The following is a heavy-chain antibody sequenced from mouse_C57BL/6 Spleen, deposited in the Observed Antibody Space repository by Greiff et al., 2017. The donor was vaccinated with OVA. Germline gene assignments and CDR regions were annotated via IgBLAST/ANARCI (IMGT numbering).Heavy chain of an antibody. CDR2: INPSNGGT. Sequence: LVESGTELVKPGASVKLSCKASGYTFTSYWMHWVKQRPGQGLEWIGNINPSNGGTNYNEKFKSKATLTVDKSSSTAYMQLSSLTSEDSAVYYCARGATGWFAYWGQGTLVTVSA. V-gene: IGHV1-53*01. D-gene: IGHD3-2*01. J-gene: IGHJ3*01. CDR1: GYTFTSYW. CDR3: ARGATGWFAY.